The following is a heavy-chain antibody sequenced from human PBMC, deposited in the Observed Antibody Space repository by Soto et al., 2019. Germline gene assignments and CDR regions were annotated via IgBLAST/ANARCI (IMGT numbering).Heavy chain of an antibody. Sequence: QVLLVQSGAEVKKPGSSVKVSCTASGGTFSSYTISWVRQAPGQGPEWMGRFIPMVAMSDYARRFQGRVTITADTSTSTGYKQLHSLRSEDTAVYYCATNYGSGSTHFDHWGQGTLVTVSS. CDR3: ATNYGSGSTHFDH. V-gene: IGHV1-69*02. CDR2: FIPMVAMS. J-gene: IGHJ4*02. CDR1: GGTFSSYT. D-gene: IGHD3-10*01.